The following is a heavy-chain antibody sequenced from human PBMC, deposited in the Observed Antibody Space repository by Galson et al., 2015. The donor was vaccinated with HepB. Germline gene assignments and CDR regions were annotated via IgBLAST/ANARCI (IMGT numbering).Heavy chain of an antibody. J-gene: IGHJ2*01. D-gene: IGHD3-9*01. CDR3: ARGRKLRYFDSLLQDDWYFDL. Sequence: SLRLSCAASAFTFNAYAMHWVRQAPGKGLEWVTAISFDGSNKYYADSVKGRFTISRDNFKNTLYLQMNSLGAEDTAVYYCARGRKLRYFDSLLQDDWYFDLWGRGTLVTVSS. V-gene: IGHV3-30*04. CDR2: ISFDGSNK. CDR1: AFTFNAYA.